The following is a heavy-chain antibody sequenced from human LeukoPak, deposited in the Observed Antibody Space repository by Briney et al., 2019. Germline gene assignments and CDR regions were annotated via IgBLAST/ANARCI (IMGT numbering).Heavy chain of an antibody. V-gene: IGHV4-59*12. CDR1: GGSISNYF. CDR3: ARYDTESDAFDI. Sequence: SETLSLTCTVSGGSISNYFWSWIRQPPGKGLECIGYIYYSGSTNYNPSLKSRVTISVDTSKNQFFPTLSSVTAADTAIYYCARYDTESDAFDIWGQGTMVTVSS. D-gene: IGHD3-16*01. CDR2: IYYSGST. J-gene: IGHJ3*02.